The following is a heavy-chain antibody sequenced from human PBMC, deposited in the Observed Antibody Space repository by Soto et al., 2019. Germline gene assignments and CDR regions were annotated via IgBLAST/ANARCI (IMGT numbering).Heavy chain of an antibody. D-gene: IGHD6-13*01. V-gene: IGHV4-59*01. CDR2: IYYSGST. CDR1: GGSISSYY. CDR3: ARVRRSWPIENNWFDP. J-gene: IGHJ5*02. Sequence: SETLSLTCTVSGGSISSYYWSWIRQPPGKGLEWIGYIYYSGSTNYNPSLKSRVTISVDTSKNQFSLKLSSVTAADTAVYYCARVRRSWPIENNWFDPWGQGTLVTVS.